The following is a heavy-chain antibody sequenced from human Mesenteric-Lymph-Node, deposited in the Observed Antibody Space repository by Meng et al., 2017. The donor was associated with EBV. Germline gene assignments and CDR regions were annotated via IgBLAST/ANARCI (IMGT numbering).Heavy chain of an antibody. Sequence: VLLQESGPGLVNPADTLSLLCTVAGDSLSSGDYFWSWIRQPPGKGLEWIGYIHYSGSTKYNPSLESRVTILVDTSKNQFSLKLSSVTAADTAMYYCARVQWLPTQGLLYVHWGQGTLVTVSS. CDR3: ARVQWLPTQGLLYVH. J-gene: IGHJ4*02. V-gene: IGHV4-61*08. D-gene: IGHD6-19*01. CDR1: GDSLSSGDYF. CDR2: IHYSGST.